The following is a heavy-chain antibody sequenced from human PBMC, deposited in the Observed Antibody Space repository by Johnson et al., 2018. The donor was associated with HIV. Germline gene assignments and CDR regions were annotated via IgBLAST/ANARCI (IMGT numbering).Heavy chain of an antibody. Sequence: QVQLVESGGGVVQPGRSLRLSCAASGFTFSSYAMHWVRQAPGKGLEWVAVISYDGSEKYYADSVKGRFTISRDSSKNTLYLQVKSLRAEDTAVYYCARGSCDTHDNDDVYLLHAFDIWGQGTVVTVSS. CDR1: GFTFSSYA. D-gene: IGHD3-16*01. CDR3: ARGSCDTHDNDDVYLLHAFDI. J-gene: IGHJ3*02. V-gene: IGHV3-30*04. CDR2: ISYDGSEK.